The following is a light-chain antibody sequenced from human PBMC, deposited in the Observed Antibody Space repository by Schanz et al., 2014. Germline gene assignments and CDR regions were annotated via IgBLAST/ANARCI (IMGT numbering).Light chain of an antibody. Sequence: QSVLTQPPSVSAAPGQWVTISCSGTTSNIGSNYVSWYQQLPGTAPKLLIYDNDKRPSGIPDRFSGSKSGTSATLGITGLQTGDEADYYCGTWDSGLSAGRVFGVGTKLTVL. V-gene: IGLV1-51*01. J-gene: IGLJ3*02. CDR3: GTWDSGLSAGRV. CDR1: TSNIGSNY. CDR2: DND.